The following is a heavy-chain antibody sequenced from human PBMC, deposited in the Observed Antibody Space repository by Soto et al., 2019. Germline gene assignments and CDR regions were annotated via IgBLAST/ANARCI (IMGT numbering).Heavy chain of an antibody. D-gene: IGHD2-21*02. Sequence: PGGSLRLSCAASGFTFSSYAMHWVRQAPGKGLERVAVISYDGSNKYYADSVKGRFTISRDNSTNTLYLQMNSLRAEDTAVYYCARDHCGGDRRILYYYGIDVWGQGTTVTVSS. CDR3: ARDHCGGDRRILYYYGIDV. J-gene: IGHJ6*02. CDR1: GFTFSSYA. CDR2: ISYDGSNK. V-gene: IGHV3-30-3*01.